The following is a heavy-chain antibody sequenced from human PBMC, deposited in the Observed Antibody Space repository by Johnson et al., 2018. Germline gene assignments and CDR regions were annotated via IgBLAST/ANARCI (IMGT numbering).Heavy chain of an antibody. V-gene: IGHV5-51*01. CDR1: GYTFTSYW. J-gene: IGHJ3*01. CDR3: ASHRYSSPTDAFDL. Sequence: EVQLVEPGAEVKKXGESLKISCTGSGYTFTSYWIGWVRQTPGKGLEWMGIIYPGDSDTRYSPSFQGQVTISADKSISTAYLQWTSLKASDPAIYYCASHRYSSPTDAFDLWGQGTMVTVSS. D-gene: IGHD6-19*01. CDR2: IYPGDSDT.